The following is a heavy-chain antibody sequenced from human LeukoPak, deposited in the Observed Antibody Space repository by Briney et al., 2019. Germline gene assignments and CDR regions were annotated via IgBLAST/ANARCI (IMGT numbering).Heavy chain of an antibody. CDR2: IKDDGSHT. Sequence: GGSLRLSCAASGFPFSSYAMNWVRQAPGKGLVWVSRIKDDGSHTNYADSVKGRFTISRDNAKNTLSLQMNSLRAEDTAVYYCARGSGIITGIDEWGQGTLVTVSS. CDR3: ARGSGIITGIDE. V-gene: IGHV3-74*01. D-gene: IGHD6-25*01. CDR1: GFPFSSYA. J-gene: IGHJ4*02.